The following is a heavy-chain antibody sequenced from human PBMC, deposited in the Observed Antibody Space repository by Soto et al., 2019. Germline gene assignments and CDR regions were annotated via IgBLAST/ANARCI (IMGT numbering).Heavy chain of an antibody. V-gene: IGHV1-46*01. Sequence: ASVKVSCKASGYTFTSYYMHWVRQAPGQGLEWMGIINPSGGSTSYAQKFQGRVTMTRDTSTSTVYMELSSLRSEDTAVYYCARDPRIAVAGSSEDYYYGMDVWGQGTTVT. J-gene: IGHJ6*02. CDR2: INPSGGST. CDR1: GYTFTSYY. D-gene: IGHD6-19*01. CDR3: ARDPRIAVAGSSEDYYYGMDV.